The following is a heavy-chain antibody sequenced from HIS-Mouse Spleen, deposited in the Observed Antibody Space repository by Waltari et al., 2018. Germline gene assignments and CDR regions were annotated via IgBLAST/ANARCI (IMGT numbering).Heavy chain of an antibody. V-gene: IGHV3-66*01. CDR1: GFTVSSNY. J-gene: IGHJ4*02. D-gene: IGHD6-13*01. CDR3: ARDIKAAAC. CDR2: SYSGGRT. Sequence: EVQLVESGGGLVQPGGSLRLSCAASGFTVSSNYMSWVRQAPGKGLEWVAVSYSGGRTYYADSVKGRFTISRDNSKNTLYLQMNSLRAEDTAVYYCARDIKAAACWGQGTLVTVSS.